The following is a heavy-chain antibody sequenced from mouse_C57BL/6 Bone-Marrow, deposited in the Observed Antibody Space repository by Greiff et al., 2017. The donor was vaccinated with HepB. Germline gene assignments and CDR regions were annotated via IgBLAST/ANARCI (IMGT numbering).Heavy chain of an antibody. J-gene: IGHJ1*03. CDR2: ISGGGGNT. CDR1: GFTFSSYT. CDR3: ARPYKGYFDV. Sequence: EVHLVESGGGLVKPGGSLKLSCAASGFTFSSYTMSWVRQTPEKRLEWVATISGGGGNTYYPDSVKGRFTISRDNAKNTLYLQMSSLRSEDTALYYCARPYKGYFDVWGTGTTVTVSS. D-gene: IGHD1-3*01. V-gene: IGHV5-9*01.